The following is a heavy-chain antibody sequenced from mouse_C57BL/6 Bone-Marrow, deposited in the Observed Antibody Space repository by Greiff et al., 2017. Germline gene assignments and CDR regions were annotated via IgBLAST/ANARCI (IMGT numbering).Heavy chain of an antibody. V-gene: IGHV1-53*01. CDR1: GYTFTSYW. CDR2: INPSNGGT. J-gene: IGHJ2*01. CDR3: ARFESAQAKRPSYYFDY. D-gene: IGHD3-2*02. Sequence: QVQLKQSGTELVKPGASVKLSCKASGYTFTSYWMHWVKQRPGQGLEWIGNINPSNGGTNYNEKFKSKATLTGDKSSSTAYMQLSSLTSEDSAVYYCARFESAQAKRPSYYFDYWGQGTTLTVSS.